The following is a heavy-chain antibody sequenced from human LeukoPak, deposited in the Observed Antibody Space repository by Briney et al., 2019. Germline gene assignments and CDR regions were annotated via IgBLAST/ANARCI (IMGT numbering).Heavy chain of an antibody. Sequence: ASVKVSCKASGYTFTSFYNHGVRQAPGQGLEWMGIIRPRGGATNYAQTFRGRVTMTKNTSTSTHYMDMSSLSFEDTVFYCCATEGAASGGFEMWGQGTLVTVSS. CDR2: IRPRGGAT. D-gene: IGHD3-9*01. J-gene: IGHJ4*02. CDR1: GYTFTSFY. CDR3: ATEGAASGGFEM. V-gene: IGHV1-46*01.